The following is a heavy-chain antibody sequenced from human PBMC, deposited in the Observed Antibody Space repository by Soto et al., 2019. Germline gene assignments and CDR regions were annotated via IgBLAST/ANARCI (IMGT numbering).Heavy chain of an antibody. CDR2: INPSGGST. Sequence: GASVKVSCKASGYTFTSYYMHWVRQAPGQGLEWMGIINPSGGSTSYAQKFQGRVTMTRDTSTSTVYMELSSLRSEDTAVYYCARGGGYYSGGSCRAEYFQHWGQGTLVTVSS. D-gene: IGHD2-15*01. V-gene: IGHV1-46*01. J-gene: IGHJ1*01. CDR3: ARGGGYYSGGSCRAEYFQH. CDR1: GYTFTSYY.